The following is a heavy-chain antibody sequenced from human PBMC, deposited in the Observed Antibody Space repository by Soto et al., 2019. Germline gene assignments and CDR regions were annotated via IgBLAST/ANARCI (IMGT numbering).Heavy chain of an antibody. V-gene: IGHV3-23*01. J-gene: IGHJ4*02. D-gene: IGHD2-2*01. CDR1: GFTFSSYA. CDR2: ISGSGGST. CDR3: AKSSRDYGSSTSCYAWGFDY. Sequence: EVQLLESGGGLVQPGGSLRLSCAASGFTFSSYAMSWVRQAPGKGLEWVSAISGSGGSTYYADSVKGRFTISRDNSKNPLYLQMNSPRAEDAAVYYCAKSSRDYGSSTSCYAWGFDYWGQGTLVTVSS.